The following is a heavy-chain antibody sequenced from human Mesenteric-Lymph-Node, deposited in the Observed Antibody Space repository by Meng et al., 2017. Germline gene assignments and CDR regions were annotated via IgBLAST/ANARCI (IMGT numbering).Heavy chain of an antibody. D-gene: IGHD1-26*01. CDR2: IGTAGDT. J-gene: IGHJ4*02. V-gene: IGHV3-13*01. Sequence: GGSLRLSCAASGFTFSSYDMHWVRQATGKGLEWVSAIGTAGDTYYPGSVKGRFTISRDNTKNTLYLQMNSLRPEDTAVYYCARGNSGTYSFCYWGQGSLVTVSS. CDR3: ARGNSGTYSFCY. CDR1: GFTFSSYD.